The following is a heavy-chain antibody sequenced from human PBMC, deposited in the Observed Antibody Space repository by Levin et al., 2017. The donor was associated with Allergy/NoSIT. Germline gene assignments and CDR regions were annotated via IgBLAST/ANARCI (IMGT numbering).Heavy chain of an antibody. J-gene: IGHJ6*02. CDR3: ARVRHCPSGSCYSYGMDV. CDR1: GFTFSDFS. D-gene: IGHD3-10*01. Sequence: LSLTCAASGFTFSDFSIKWVRQAPGKGLEWVSSIGRSSGFIFYADSVRGRFTISRDNAKNSLFLQMSSLRVEDTAVYYCARVRHCPSGSCYSYGMDVWGLGTTVTVSS. CDR2: IGRSSGFI. V-gene: IGHV3-21*06.